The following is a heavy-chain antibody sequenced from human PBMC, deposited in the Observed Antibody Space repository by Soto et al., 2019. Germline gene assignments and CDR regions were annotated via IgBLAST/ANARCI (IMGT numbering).Heavy chain of an antibody. D-gene: IGHD1-26*01. CDR2: IDPSDSYP. V-gene: IGHV5-10-1*01. CDR3: ARQMGPIVGATFDL. CDR1: GYSFTNYW. Sequence: PGESLKISCKGSGYSFTNYWITWVRQMPGKGLEWMGRIDPSDSYPNYSPSFHGHVTISADKSISTAYLQWSSLKASDTAMYYCARQMGPIVGATFDLWGQGILVTVSS. J-gene: IGHJ4*02.